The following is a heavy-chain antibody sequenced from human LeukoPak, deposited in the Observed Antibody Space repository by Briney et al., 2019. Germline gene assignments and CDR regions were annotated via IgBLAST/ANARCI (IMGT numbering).Heavy chain of an antibody. CDR1: GFDFSRSD. J-gene: IGHJ4*02. Sequence: PGGSLRLSCAASGFDFSRSDMHWVRQVTGKGLEWVSGIGTAGDTFYPDSVKGRFTISRENGKNSLYLRMSSLRAGDTAVYYCARTRIISGVRGLQMRYFDYWGQGTLVTVSS. CDR3: ARTRIISGVRGLQMRYFDY. V-gene: IGHV3-13*01. CDR2: IGTAGDT. D-gene: IGHD3-10*01.